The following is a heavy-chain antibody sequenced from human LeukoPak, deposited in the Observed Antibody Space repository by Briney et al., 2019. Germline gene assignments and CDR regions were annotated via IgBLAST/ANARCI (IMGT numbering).Heavy chain of an antibody. J-gene: IGHJ4*02. V-gene: IGHV5-51*01. Sequence: GESLKISCKGSGXSFSIYWIGWVRQMPGKGVEWMGIIYPGDSDTIYSPSFQGQVTISADKSISTAYLQWSSLKASYTAMYYCARLFYYDNSDSFYFDYWGQGTLVTVSS. CDR3: ARLFYYDNSDSFYFDY. CDR2: IYPGDSDT. D-gene: IGHD3-22*01. CDR1: GXSFSIYW.